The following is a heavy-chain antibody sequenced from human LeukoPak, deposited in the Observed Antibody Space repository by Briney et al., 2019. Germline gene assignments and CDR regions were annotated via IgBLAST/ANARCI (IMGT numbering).Heavy chain of an antibody. CDR3: AGWGIVVVPAARGWFDP. CDR2: IIPIFGTA. V-gene: IGHV1-69*13. Sequence: GASVKVSCKASGGTFSSYAISWVRQAPGQGLEWMGGIIPIFGTANYAQKFQGRVTITADESTSTAYMELSSLRSEDTAVYYCAGWGIVVVPAARGWFDPWGQGTLVTVSS. CDR1: GGTFSSYA. J-gene: IGHJ5*02. D-gene: IGHD2-2*01.